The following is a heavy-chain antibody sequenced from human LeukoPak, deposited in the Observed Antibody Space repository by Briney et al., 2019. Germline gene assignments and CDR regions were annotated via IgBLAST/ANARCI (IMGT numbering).Heavy chain of an antibody. CDR3: ARVVWDCSGGSCYSEATRQGDWYFDL. V-gene: IGHV1-46*01. CDR2: INPRGGST. J-gene: IGHJ2*01. Sequence: ASVKVSCKASGYTFTSYNSHWVRQAPGQGLEWMGVINPRGGSTSYAQKFQGRVTMTRDTSTSTVYMELSSLRSDDTAVYYCARVVWDCSGGSCYSEATRQGDWYFDLWGRGTLVTVSS. CDR1: GYTFTSYN. D-gene: IGHD2-15*01.